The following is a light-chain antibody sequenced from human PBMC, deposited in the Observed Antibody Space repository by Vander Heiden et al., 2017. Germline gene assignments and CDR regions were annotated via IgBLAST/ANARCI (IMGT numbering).Light chain of an antibody. V-gene: IGLV1-44*01. CDR1: SSNIGSNT. CDR2: SNN. Sequence: HSLLPQPPPPSGTPGQGVTISCSGSSSNIGSNTVNWYQQLPGTAPKLLIYSNNQRPSGVPDRFSGSKSGTSASLAISGLQSEDEADYYCAAWDDSLNGFYVFGTGTKVTVL. J-gene: IGLJ1*01. CDR3: AAWDDSLNGFYV.